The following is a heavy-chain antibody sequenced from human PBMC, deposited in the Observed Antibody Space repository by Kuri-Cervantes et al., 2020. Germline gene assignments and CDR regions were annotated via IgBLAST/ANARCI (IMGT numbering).Heavy chain of an antibody. CDR3: ARETAATGYPFDY. CDR2: IHYSGNT. J-gene: IGHJ4*02. V-gene: IGHV4-61*08. CDR1: GGSISSDDYY. D-gene: IGHD6-13*01. Sequence: SETLSLTCTVSGGSISSDDYYWIWIRQPPGKGLEWIGLIHYSGNTNYNPSLKSRVTISVDTSKNQFSLNLSSVTAADTAVYYCARETAATGYPFDYWGQGVLVTVSS.